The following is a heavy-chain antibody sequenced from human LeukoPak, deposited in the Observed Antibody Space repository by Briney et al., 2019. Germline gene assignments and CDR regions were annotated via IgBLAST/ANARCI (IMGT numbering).Heavy chain of an antibody. J-gene: IGHJ4*02. CDR3: ATPNAYDSSGYRFDY. CDR1: GYTLTELS. Sequence: ASGKVSCKVSGYTLTELSMHWVRQAPGKGPEWMGGFDPEDGETIYAQKFQGRVTMTEDTSTDTAYMELSSLRSEDTAVYYCATPNAYDSSGYRFDYWGQGTLVTVSS. D-gene: IGHD3-22*01. CDR2: FDPEDGET. V-gene: IGHV1-24*01.